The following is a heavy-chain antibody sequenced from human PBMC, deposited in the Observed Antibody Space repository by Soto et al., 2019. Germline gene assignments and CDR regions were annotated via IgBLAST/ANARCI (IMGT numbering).Heavy chain of an antibody. J-gene: IGHJ4*02. CDR3: ACRERGASFEY. D-gene: IGHD1-26*01. CDR2: IYRTGST. Sequence: PSETLSLTCAVSGGSFTSNNWWTWVRQPPGQGLEWIGEIYRTGSTNYNPSLKSRVTISLDKSENQFSLQVTSLTAADTAVYYGACRERGASFEYWGQGTLVTVSS. CDR1: GGSFTSNNW. V-gene: IGHV4-4*02.